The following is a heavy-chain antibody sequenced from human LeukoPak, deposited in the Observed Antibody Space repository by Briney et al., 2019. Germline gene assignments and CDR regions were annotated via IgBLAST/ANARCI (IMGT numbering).Heavy chain of an antibody. Sequence: GGSLRLSCAASGFTFSSYSMNWVRQAPGKGLEWVSSISSSSSYIYYADSVKGRFTISRDNAKNSLYLQMNSLRAEDTAVYYCARGGADIVVVVAADYYYYGMDVWGQGTTVTVSS. J-gene: IGHJ6*02. CDR3: ARGGADIVVVVAADYYYYGMDV. CDR1: GFTFSSYS. CDR2: ISSSSSYI. V-gene: IGHV3-21*01. D-gene: IGHD2-15*01.